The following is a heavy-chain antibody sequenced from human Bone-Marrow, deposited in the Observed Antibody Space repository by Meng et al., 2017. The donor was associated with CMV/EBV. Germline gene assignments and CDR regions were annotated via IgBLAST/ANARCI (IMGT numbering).Heavy chain of an antibody. J-gene: IGHJ4*02. D-gene: IGHD3-3*01. V-gene: IGHV4-59*12. CDR1: GGSISSYY. Sequence: SETLSLTCTVSGGSISSYYWSWIRQPPGKGLEWIGYIYYSGSTNYNPSLKSRVTISVDTSKNQFFLKLNSVTAADTAVYYCARGGLQFLEWFRSLYYWGQGTLVTVSS. CDR2: IYYSGST. CDR3: ARGGLQFLEWFRSLYY.